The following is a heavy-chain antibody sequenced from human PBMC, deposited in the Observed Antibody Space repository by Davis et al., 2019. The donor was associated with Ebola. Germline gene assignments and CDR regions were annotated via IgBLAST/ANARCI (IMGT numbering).Heavy chain of an antibody. V-gene: IGHV3-21*01. CDR1: GFTFSAYT. CDR3: ARAGLLWFGELLYMDSGLDY. D-gene: IGHD3-10*01. J-gene: IGHJ4*02. CDR2: ISSSSSYI. Sequence: GESLKISCAASGFTFSAYTMNWVRQAPGKGLEWVSSISSSSSYIFYADSMKGRFTISRDNAKNSLYLQMNSLRAEDTAVYYCARAGLLWFGELLYMDSGLDYWGQGTLVTVSS.